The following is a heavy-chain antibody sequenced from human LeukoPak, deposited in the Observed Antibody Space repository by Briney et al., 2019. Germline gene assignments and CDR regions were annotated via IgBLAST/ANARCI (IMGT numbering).Heavy chain of an antibody. Sequence: SETLSLTCNVSGASISSGYYYWSWIRQPAGKGPEWIGRIYTSGSTNYNPSLKSRVTISVDTSKNQFSLKLSSVTAADTAVYYCARDGLYSSSWYRDDAFDIWGQGTMVTVSS. CDR1: GASISSGYYY. CDR3: ARDGLYSSSWYRDDAFDI. V-gene: IGHV4-61*02. CDR2: IYTSGST. D-gene: IGHD6-13*01. J-gene: IGHJ3*02.